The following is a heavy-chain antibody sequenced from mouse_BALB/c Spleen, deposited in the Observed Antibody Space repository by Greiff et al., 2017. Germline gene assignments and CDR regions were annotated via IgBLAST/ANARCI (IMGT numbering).Heavy chain of an antibody. D-gene: IGHD1-1*01. CDR1: GYAFTNYL. J-gene: IGHJ2*01. CDR3: ARSADYYGSSSFDY. Sequence: VQLQESGAELVRPGTSVKVSCKAFGYAFTNYLIEWVKQRPGQGLEWIGVINPGSGGTNYNEKFKGKATLTADKSSSTAYMQLSSLTSDDSAVYFCARSADYYGSSSFDYWGQGTTLTVSS. V-gene: IGHV1-54*01. CDR2: INPGSGGT.